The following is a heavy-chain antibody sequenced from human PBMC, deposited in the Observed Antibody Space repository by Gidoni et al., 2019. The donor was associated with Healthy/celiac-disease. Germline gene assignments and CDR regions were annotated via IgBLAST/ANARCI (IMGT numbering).Heavy chain of an antibody. D-gene: IGHD2-15*01. CDR3: AKEEEGYCSGGSCYPFDY. J-gene: IGHJ4*02. Sequence: EVQLLESGGGLVQPGGSLRLSCAASGFTFSSYAMSWVRQAPGKGLEWVSAISGSGGSTYYADSVKGRFTISRDNSKNTLYLQMNSLRAEDTAVYYCAKEEEGYCSGGSCYPFDYWGQGTLVTVSS. CDR1: GFTFSSYA. CDR2: ISGSGGST. V-gene: IGHV3-23*01.